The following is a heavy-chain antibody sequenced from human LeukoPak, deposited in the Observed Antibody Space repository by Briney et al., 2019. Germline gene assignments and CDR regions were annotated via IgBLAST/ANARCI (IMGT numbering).Heavy chain of an antibody. D-gene: IGHD6-19*01. Sequence: GGSLRLSCTVRGFTLRSYEMRWLRQARGKGVEGVSSIDYDGGICHYAASVKGRFTISRDNSNNTLFLHFNRLRGEDTAVYYFTRNSGWYGLSWGQGTLVTVSS. CDR3: TRNSGWYGLS. J-gene: IGHJ1*01. CDR2: IDYDGGIC. V-gene: IGHV3-23*01. CDR1: GFTLRSYE.